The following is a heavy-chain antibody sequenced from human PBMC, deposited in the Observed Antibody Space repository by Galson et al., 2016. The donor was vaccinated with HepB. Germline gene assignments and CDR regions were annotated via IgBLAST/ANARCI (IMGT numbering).Heavy chain of an antibody. CDR2: SYHTGTT. Sequence: TLSLTCRVSGGSVSSPTWWTWVRQSPGKGLEWIGESYHTGTTNYHPSLRRRVTISVDKSKNQFALRLASVTAADPAVYFCATKEWTSKSPYFYGLDVWGQGTPVIVSS. J-gene: IGHJ6*01. V-gene: IGHV4-4*01. CDR3: ATKEWTSKSPYFYGLDV. CDR1: GGSVSSPTW. D-gene: IGHD3-3*01.